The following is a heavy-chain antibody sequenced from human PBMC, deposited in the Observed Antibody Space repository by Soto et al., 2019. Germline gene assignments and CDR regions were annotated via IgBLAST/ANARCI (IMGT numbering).Heavy chain of an antibody. CDR3: ARGGYYDSSGYSFFDC. CDR2: IIPIFGTA. CDR1: GGTFSIYA. V-gene: IGHV1-69*13. J-gene: IGHJ4*02. Sequence: SVKVSCKASGGTFSIYAISWVRQAPGQGLEWMGGIIPIFGTANYAQKFQGRVTITADESTSTAYMELSSLRSEDTAVYYCARGGYYDSSGYSFFDCWGQGTLVTVSS. D-gene: IGHD3-22*01.